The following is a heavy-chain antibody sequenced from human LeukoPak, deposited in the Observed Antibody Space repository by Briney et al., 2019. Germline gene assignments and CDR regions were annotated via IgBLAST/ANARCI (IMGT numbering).Heavy chain of an antibody. V-gene: IGHV3-21*01. CDR2: ISSSSSYI. CDR3: AGVEDSSGYHFDY. J-gene: IGHJ4*02. D-gene: IGHD3-22*01. CDR1: GFTFSSYS. Sequence: GGSLRLSCAASGFTFSSYSMNWVRQAPGKGLEWVSSISSSSSYIYYADSVKGRFTISRDNAKNSLYLQMNSLRAEDTAVYYCAGVEDSSGYHFDYWGQGTLVTVSS.